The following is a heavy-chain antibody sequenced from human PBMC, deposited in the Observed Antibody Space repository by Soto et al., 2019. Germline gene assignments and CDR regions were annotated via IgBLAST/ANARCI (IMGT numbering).Heavy chain of an antibody. CDR2: ISGTNGHT. CDR3: AKGGLHYQGLPFDS. V-gene: IGHV3-23*01. CDR1: GFTIRNYA. Sequence: PGGSLRLACAAPGFTIRNYAMNWVRQTSGKGPEWVSAISGTNGHTYYAASVKRRFTVYSDNSNNTLFLQMKSLAVTHTAVYFYAKGGLHYQGLPFDSWGQGTLVTVSS. D-gene: IGHD3-10*01. J-gene: IGHJ4*02.